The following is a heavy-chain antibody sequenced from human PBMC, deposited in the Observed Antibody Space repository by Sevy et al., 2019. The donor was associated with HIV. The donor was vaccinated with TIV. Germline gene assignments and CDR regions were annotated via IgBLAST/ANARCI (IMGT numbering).Heavy chain of an antibody. Sequence: GGSLRLSCAASGFDFSIYSMSWVRQAPGKGLEWVSTLSFGCGKINYADSVKGRFTISRDNSKSSVYLQMNTMGVEDTAVYYCAREGCTKPHDYWGQGTLVTVSS. CDR3: AREGCTKPHDY. CDR2: LSFGCGKI. CDR1: GFDFSIYS. D-gene: IGHD2-8*01. J-gene: IGHJ4*02. V-gene: IGHV3-23*01.